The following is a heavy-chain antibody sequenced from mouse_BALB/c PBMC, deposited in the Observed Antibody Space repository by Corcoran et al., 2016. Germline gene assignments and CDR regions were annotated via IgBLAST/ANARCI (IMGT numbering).Heavy chain of an antibody. V-gene: IGHV14-3*02. Sequence: EVQLQQSGAELVKPGASVQLSCTASGFNIKDTYMHWVKQRPEQGLEWIGRIDPANGNTKYDPKFQGKATITADTSSNTAYLQISSLTSEDTAVYYCANWDWYFDVWGAGTTVTVSS. CDR1: GFNIKDTY. D-gene: IGHD4-1*01. CDR3: ANWDWYFDV. J-gene: IGHJ1*01. CDR2: IDPANGNT.